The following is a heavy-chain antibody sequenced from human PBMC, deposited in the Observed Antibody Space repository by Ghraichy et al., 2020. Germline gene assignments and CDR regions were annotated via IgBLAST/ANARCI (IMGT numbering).Heavy chain of an antibody. CDR1: GFTFSSYA. CDR3: AKDRQQWLATFDY. CDR2: ISGSGGST. Sequence: GESLNISCAASGFTFSSYAMSWVRQAPGKGLEWVSAISGSGGSTYYADSVKGRFTISRDNSKNTLYLQMNSLRAEDTAVYYCAKDRQQWLATFDYWGQGSLVTVSS. J-gene: IGHJ4*02. V-gene: IGHV3-23*01. D-gene: IGHD6-19*01.